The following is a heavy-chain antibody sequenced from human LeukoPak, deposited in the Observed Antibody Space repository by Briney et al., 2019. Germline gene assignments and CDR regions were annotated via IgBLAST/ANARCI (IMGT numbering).Heavy chain of an antibody. D-gene: IGHD3-10*01. CDR2: IYTSGST. CDR1: GGSLSSYY. CDR3: ATAYYYGSGSFDY. V-gene: IGHV4-4*07. Sequence: SETLSLTCTVSGGSLSSYYWSWIRQPAGKGLEWIGRIYTSGSTNYNPSLKSRVTMSVATSKNHFSLKLSSVTAADTAVYYCATAYYYGSGSFDYWGQGTLVTVSS. J-gene: IGHJ4*02.